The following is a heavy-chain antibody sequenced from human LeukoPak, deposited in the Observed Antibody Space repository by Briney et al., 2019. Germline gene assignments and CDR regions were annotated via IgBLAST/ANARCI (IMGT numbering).Heavy chain of an antibody. Sequence: GGSLRLSCAASGFTFSDYSMSWIRQAPRKGLEWVSYISGRGSTIYYTDSVKGRFTISRDNAKNSLYLQMNSLRAEDTAVYYCARDVGQQQLICLDFWGQGALVTVSS. CDR3: ARDVGQQQLICLDF. D-gene: IGHD6-13*01. J-gene: IGHJ4*02. V-gene: IGHV3-11*04. CDR2: ISGRGSTI. CDR1: GFTFSDYS.